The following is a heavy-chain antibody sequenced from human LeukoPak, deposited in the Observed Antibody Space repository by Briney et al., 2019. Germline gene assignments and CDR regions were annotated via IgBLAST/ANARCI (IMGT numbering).Heavy chain of an antibody. CDR3: AKTDCTSSSCYTIDS. J-gene: IGHJ4*02. D-gene: IGHD2-2*02. Sequence: GGSLRLSCAASGFTFTYYAMSWVRQSPGRGLEWVSVISDSGGDTSYADFGRGRFTISRDNSKNTVYLQMSSLRVEDTAVYYCAKTDCTSSSCYTIDSWGQGTLVTVSS. CDR2: ISDSGGDT. V-gene: IGHV3-23*01. CDR1: GFTFTYYA.